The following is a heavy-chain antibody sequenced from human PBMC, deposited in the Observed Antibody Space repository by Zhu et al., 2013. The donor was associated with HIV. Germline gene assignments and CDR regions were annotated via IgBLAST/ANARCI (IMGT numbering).Heavy chain of an antibody. Sequence: QLKLVQSGPEVKRPGSSVKVSCETSGVYFNSLPISWLRQAPGQGLEWMGGIIPMLNTPIYAQHFKGRVTITADKSTKTVHMELNTLTSDDTAVYYCATWVTHTVLMVFFRRQNDDLWGQGTLLTVST. J-gene: IGHJ5*02. CDR2: IIPMLNTP. V-gene: IGHV1-69*06. CDR1: GVYFNSLP. CDR3: ATWVTHTVLMVFFRRQNDDL. D-gene: IGHD4-17*01.